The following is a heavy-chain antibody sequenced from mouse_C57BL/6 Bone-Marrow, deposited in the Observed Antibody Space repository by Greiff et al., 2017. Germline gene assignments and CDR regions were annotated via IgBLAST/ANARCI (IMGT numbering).Heavy chain of an antibody. V-gene: IGHV5-4*01. CDR1: GFTFSSSA. CDR2: ISDGGSYT. D-gene: IGHD2-13*01. J-gene: IGHJ2*01. CDR3: ARDPIPRDGDYDY. Sequence: EVMLVESGAGLVKPGGSLKLSCAASGFTFSSSAMSWVRQTPAKRLEWVATISDGGSYTYYPDNVKGRFTISSDNAKNNLYLQMCLLKSEDTATYTGARDPIPRDGDYDYWGQGTTLTVSS.